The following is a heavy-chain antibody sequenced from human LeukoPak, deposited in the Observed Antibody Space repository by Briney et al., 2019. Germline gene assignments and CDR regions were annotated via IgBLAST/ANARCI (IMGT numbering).Heavy chain of an antibody. Sequence: SQTLSLTCAISGDSVSSNSAAWNWIRQSPSRGLEWLGRTYYRSKWYNDYAVSVKSRITINPDTSKNQFSLQPNSVTPEDTAVYYCARDSHCSSTSCYFVPYYYYYYGMDVWGKGTTVTVSS. CDR1: GDSVSSNSAA. D-gene: IGHD2-2*01. V-gene: IGHV6-1*01. CDR2: TYYRSKWYN. CDR3: ARDSHCSSTSCYFVPYYYYYYGMDV. J-gene: IGHJ6*04.